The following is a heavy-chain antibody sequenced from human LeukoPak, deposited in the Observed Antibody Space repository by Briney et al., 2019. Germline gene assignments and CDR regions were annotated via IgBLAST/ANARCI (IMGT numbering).Heavy chain of an antibody. CDR3: ARAEDYGMDV. CDR1: GFTFSSYS. Sequence: GGSLRLSCAASGFTFSSYSMNWVRQAPGKGLEWISYIRSNSDTIYYADSVKGRFTISRDNAENSLYLQMSSLRAEDTAVYYCARAEDYGMDVWGQGTTVTVSS. V-gene: IGHV3-48*01. CDR2: IRSNSDTI. J-gene: IGHJ6*02. D-gene: IGHD1-14*01.